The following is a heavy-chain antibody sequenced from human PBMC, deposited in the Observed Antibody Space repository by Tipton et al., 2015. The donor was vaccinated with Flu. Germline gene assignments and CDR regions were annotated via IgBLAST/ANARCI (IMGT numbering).Heavy chain of an antibody. J-gene: IGHJ6*02. CDR3: ARDDGDYGSESYHYYYGMDV. Sequence: TLSLTCTVSGDSISSGTHYWSWIRQPAGKGLEWIGRIYTSGSTNYNPSLKTRVTISVDTSKNQFSLKLSSVTAAATAVYYCARDDGDYGSESYHYYYGMDVWDHGP. D-gene: IGHD3-10*01. CDR1: GDSISSGTHY. V-gene: IGHV4-61*02. CDR2: IYTSGST.